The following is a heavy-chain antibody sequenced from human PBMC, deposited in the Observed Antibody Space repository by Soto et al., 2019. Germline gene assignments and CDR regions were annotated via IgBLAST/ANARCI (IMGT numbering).Heavy chain of an antibody. CDR1: GGTFSSYA. Sequence: PGGSLRLSCKASGGTFSSYAISWVRQAPGQGLEWMGGIIPLFGTAVYAQKFQGRVTITADESTSTAYVELSSLRSEDTAVYYCARDEVVPGYYGMDVWGQGTTVTVSS. J-gene: IGHJ6*02. CDR2: IIPLFGTA. CDR3: ARDEVVPGYYGMDV. V-gene: IGHV1-69*01. D-gene: IGHD6-6*01.